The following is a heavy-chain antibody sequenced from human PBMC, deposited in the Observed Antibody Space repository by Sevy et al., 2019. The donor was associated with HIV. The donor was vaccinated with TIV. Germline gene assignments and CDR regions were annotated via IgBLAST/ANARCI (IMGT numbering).Heavy chain of an antibody. CDR2: ISYDGNTD. V-gene: IGHV3-30-3*01. Sequence: GGSLTLSCAASRFPFNIYDIHWVPQAPGRALEWVAVISYDGNTDFHANSLRARFTVSRDNSKNTVYVQMNSLRPEDTALYYCVRGMTKIVVVISDDSFDVWGQGTMVTVSS. CDR3: VRGMTKIVVVISDDSFDV. CDR1: RFPFNIYD. J-gene: IGHJ3*01. D-gene: IGHD3-22*01.